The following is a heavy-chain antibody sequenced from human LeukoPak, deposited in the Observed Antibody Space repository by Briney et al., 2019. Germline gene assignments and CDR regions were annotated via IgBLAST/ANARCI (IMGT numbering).Heavy chain of an antibody. CDR1: GFALSGQA. CDR3: AKVPDGSPRGYWYFVL. CDR2: ICASGGST. J-gene: IGHJ2*01. Sequence: GGSLRLSCAASGFALSGQAMSWVRQAPGKGLEWVSTICASGGSTYYADSVKGRFSISRDNSKNTLYVQMTSLRPDDTADYYCAKVPDGSPRGYWYFVLWGRGTLVTVSS. D-gene: IGHD5-24*01. V-gene: IGHV3-23*01.